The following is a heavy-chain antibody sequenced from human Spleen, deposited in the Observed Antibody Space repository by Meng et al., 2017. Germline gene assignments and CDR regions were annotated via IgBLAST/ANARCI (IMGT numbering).Heavy chain of an antibody. Sequence: QLQLGQFGAEVKKPGASVKVSCKPSGYNFPDYYIPWVRRAPGQGLEWMGRINPKSGDTHYAPKFQARVTMTGDTSISTAYMELSGLRAEDTAVYYCARAGGWFDPWGQGSLVTVSS. D-gene: IGHD1-26*01. V-gene: IGHV1-2*06. CDR3: ARAGGWFDP. CDR2: INPKSGDT. CDR1: GYNFPDYY. J-gene: IGHJ5*02.